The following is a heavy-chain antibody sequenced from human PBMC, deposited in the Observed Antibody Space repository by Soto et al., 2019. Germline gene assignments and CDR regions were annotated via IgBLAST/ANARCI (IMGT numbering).Heavy chain of an antibody. CDR2: INRDLNT. D-gene: IGHD4-17*01. CDR1: GFTFSNHV. V-gene: IGHV3-48*01. J-gene: IGHJ4*02. Sequence: EEQLVESGGGLVQPGGSLRLSCAASGFTFSNHVMNWVRQAPGRGLEWVSSINRDLNTDYADSVKGRFTISRDNAKDSLYLQMNSLRADDTAVYYCVNGDYYVGQGTLVTVSS. CDR3: VNGDYY.